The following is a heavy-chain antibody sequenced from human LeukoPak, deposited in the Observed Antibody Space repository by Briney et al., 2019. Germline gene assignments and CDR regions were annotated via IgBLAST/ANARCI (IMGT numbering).Heavy chain of an antibody. CDR2: IYPGDSDT. D-gene: IGHD4-17*01. V-gene: IGHV5-51*01. CDR3: ARPHDYGDYYYFEY. Sequence: GESLKISCKGPGYSFTSYWIGWVRQIPGKGLEWMWIIYPGDSDTRYSPSFQGQVTISADKSISTAYLQWSSLKASDTAMYYCARPHDYGDYYYFEYWGQGTLVTVSS. CDR1: GYSFTSYW. J-gene: IGHJ4*02.